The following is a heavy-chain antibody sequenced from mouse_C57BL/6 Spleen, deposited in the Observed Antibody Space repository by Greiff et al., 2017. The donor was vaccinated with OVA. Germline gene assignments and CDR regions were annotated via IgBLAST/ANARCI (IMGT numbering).Heavy chain of an antibody. D-gene: IGHD2-1*01. CDR3: ARGYGNPGAGFAY. CDR2: IDPANGNT. CDR1: GFNIKNTY. V-gene: IGHV14-3*01. Sequence: VQLQQSVAELVRPGASVKLSCTASGFNIKNTYMHWVHQRPEQGLEWIGRIDPANGNTKYSPNFPGKATITADTSSMTAYLQLSRLTAEDTAIYYCARGYGNPGAGFAYWGQGTLVTVSA. J-gene: IGHJ3*01.